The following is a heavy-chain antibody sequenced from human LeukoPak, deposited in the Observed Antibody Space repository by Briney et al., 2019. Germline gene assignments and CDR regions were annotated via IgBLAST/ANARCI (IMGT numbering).Heavy chain of an antibody. J-gene: IGHJ4*02. D-gene: IGHD3-22*01. CDR3: AKGRYYYESSGSPLFDY. CDR2: ISSSGSTI. Sequence: GGSLRLSCAASGFTFSSYEMNWARQAPGKGLEWVSYISSSGSTIYYADSVKGRFTISRDNAKNSLYLQMNSLRAEDTALYFCAKGRYYYESSGSPLFDYWGQGTLVTVSS. V-gene: IGHV3-48*03. CDR1: GFTFSSYE.